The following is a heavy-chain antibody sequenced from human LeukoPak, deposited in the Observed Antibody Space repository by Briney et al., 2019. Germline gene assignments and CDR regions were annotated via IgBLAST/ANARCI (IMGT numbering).Heavy chain of an antibody. V-gene: IGHV3-21*01. CDR1: GFTFSTYS. CDR3: ARLDDGESMDV. J-gene: IGHJ6*03. D-gene: IGHD4-17*01. Sequence: GGSLRPSCAPSGFTFSTYSMTWVGQAPGKGLEGVSSISSSSSYIYYADSVKGRFTISRDNAKNSLYLQMNSLRAEDTAVYYCARLDDGESMDVWGKGTTVTVSS. CDR2: ISSSSSYI.